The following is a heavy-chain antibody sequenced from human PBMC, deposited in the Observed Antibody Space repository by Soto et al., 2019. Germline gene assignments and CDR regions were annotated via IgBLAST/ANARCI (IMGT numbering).Heavy chain of an antibody. J-gene: IGHJ4*02. CDR1: GDSVSSNSAA. CDR2: TYYRSKWYN. Sequence: SQTLSLTCAISGDSVSSNSAAWNWIRQSPSRGLEWLGRTYYRSKWYNDYAVSVKSRITINPDTSKNQFSLQLNSVTPEDTAVYSCSRVVEDSGSYYFDYWGQGTLVTVSS. CDR3: SRVVEDSGSYYFDY. D-gene: IGHD1-26*01. V-gene: IGHV6-1*01.